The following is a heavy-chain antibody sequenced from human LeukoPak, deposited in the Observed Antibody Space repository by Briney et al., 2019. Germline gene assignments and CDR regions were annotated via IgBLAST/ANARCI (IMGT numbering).Heavy chain of an antibody. CDR1: GFTFSSYS. J-gene: IGHJ4*02. Sequence: GGSLRLSCAASGFTFSSYSMNWVRQAPGEGLEWVSSISSSSSYIYYADSVKGRFTISRDNAKNSLYLQMNSLRAEDTAVYYCARVYYDSSGFLDYWGQGTLVTVSS. CDR3: ARVYYDSSGFLDY. D-gene: IGHD3-22*01. CDR2: ISSSSSYI. V-gene: IGHV3-21*01.